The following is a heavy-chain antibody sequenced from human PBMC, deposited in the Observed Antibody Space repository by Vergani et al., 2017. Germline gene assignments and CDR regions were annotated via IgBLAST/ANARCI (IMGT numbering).Heavy chain of an antibody. V-gene: IGHV3-74*01. J-gene: IGHJ6*03. CDR3: ARDGWELLDYFYYMDV. CDR2: INIDGDST. CDR1: GFTFSNYW. Sequence: VQLVESGGGLVQPGGSLRLSCTASGFTFSNYWMQLVRQAPGKGLMWVSRINIDGDSTSYADSVKGRFTISRDNAKNKLYLQMDSLRAEDTAVYYCARDGWELLDYFYYMDVWVKGTTVTVSS. D-gene: IGHD1-26*01.